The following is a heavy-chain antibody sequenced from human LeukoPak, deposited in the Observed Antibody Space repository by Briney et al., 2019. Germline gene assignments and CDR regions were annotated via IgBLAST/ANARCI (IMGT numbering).Heavy chain of an antibody. CDR1: GGSISSGGYY. Sequence: SETLSLTCTVSGGSISSGGYYWSWIRQPPGKGLEWIGEINHSGSTNYNPSLKSRVTISVDTSKNQFSLKLSSVTAADTAVYYCARGKALYDSSNRRYRGRAFDIWGQGTMVTVSS. D-gene: IGHD3-22*01. CDR2: INHSGST. J-gene: IGHJ3*02. CDR3: ARGKALYDSSNRRYRGRAFDI. V-gene: IGHV4-61*08.